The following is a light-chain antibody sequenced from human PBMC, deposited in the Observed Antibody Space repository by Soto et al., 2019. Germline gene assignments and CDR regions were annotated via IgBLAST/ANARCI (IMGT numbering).Light chain of an antibody. CDR1: SSDVGGYNY. J-gene: IGLJ2*01. V-gene: IGLV2-14*01. Sequence: QSALTQPASVSGSPGQSITISCTGTSSDVGGYNYVSWYQQHPGKAPKLMIYDVSNRPSGVSNRFSGCKSGNTASLTISGLQAEDEADYYCSSYTSSSTLEGVFGGGTKLTVL. CDR3: SSYTSSSTLEGV. CDR2: DVS.